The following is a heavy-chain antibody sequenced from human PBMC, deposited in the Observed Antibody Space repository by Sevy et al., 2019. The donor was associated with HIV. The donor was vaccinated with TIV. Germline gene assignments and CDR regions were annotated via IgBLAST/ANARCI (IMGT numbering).Heavy chain of an antibody. CDR3: ARDHVKDGDLGDYYYFAMDV. CDR2: ISGSGSDI. V-gene: IGHV3-11*01. Sequence: GGSLRLSCAASGFTSSDYYMSWIRQAPGKGLEWLSYISGSGSDIYYADSVKGRFTISRDNAKNSLYLQMSSLRADDTAVYYCARDHVKDGDLGDYYYFAMDVWGQGTLVTVSS. D-gene: IGHD4-17*01. CDR1: GFTSSDYY. J-gene: IGHJ6*02.